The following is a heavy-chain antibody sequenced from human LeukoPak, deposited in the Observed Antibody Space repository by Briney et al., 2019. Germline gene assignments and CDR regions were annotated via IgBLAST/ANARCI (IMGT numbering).Heavy chain of an antibody. J-gene: IGHJ4*02. V-gene: IGHV4-61*02. D-gene: IGHD3-10*02. CDR2: IYTSGST. CDR3: ARGKLFGEPNDY. Sequence: SETLSLTCTVSGGSISSGSYYWSWIRQPAGKGLEWIGRIYTSGSTNYNPSLKSRVTISVDTSKNQFSLKLSSVTAADTAVYYCARGKLFGEPNDYWGQGTLVTVSS. CDR1: GGSISSGSYY.